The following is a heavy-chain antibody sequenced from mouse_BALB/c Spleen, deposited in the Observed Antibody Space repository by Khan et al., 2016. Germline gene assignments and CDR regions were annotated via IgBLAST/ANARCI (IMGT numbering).Heavy chain of an antibody. J-gene: IGHJ2*01. CDR3: ARDSTTVVAPLDY. V-gene: IGHV1-4*01. Sequence: QIQLVQSGAELARPGASVKMSCKASGYSFTSYTMHWVKQRPGQGLEWLGFINPSSSYTNYNQNFKDKATLTADQSSSTAYMQLSSLTSEDSAVFFCARDSTTVVAPLDYWGQGTTLTVSS. CDR1: GYSFTSYT. D-gene: IGHD1-1*01. CDR2: INPSSSYT.